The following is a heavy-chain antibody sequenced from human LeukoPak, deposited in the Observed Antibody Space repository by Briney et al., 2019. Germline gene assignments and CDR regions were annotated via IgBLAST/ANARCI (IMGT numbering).Heavy chain of an antibody. Sequence: SETLSLTCTVSGGSISSYYWSWIRQPPGKGLEWVGYIYYSGSTNYNPSLKSRVTISVDTSKNQFSLKLSSVTAADTAVYYCARDKVNWYFDLWGRGTLVTDSS. CDR1: GGSISSYY. CDR2: IYYSGST. J-gene: IGHJ2*01. CDR3: ARDKVNWYFDL. V-gene: IGHV4-59*01.